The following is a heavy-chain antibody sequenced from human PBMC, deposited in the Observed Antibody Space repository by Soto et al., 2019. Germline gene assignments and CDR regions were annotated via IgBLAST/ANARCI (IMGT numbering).Heavy chain of an antibody. D-gene: IGHD6-6*01. CDR3: AREVGEVDYSSSYDAFDI. Sequence: SQTLSLTCTVSGGSISSYYWSWIRQPPGKGLEWIGYIYYSGSTNYNPSLKSRVTISVDTSKNQFSLKLNSVTAADTAVYHCAREVGEVDYSSSYDAFDIWGQGTMVTVSS. CDR1: GGSISSYY. V-gene: IGHV4-59*01. J-gene: IGHJ3*02. CDR2: IYYSGST.